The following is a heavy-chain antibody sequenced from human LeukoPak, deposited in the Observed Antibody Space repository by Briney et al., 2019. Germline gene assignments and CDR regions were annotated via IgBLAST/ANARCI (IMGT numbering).Heavy chain of an antibody. CDR3: ARDPNRLADYGGDYFDH. J-gene: IGHJ4*02. D-gene: IGHD4-23*01. CDR1: GFPFSSYS. CDR2: ISNDGSHK. V-gene: IGHV3-30*04. Sequence: GGSLRFSCAASGFPFSSYSMHWVRQAPGNGLEWVAVISNDGSHKYYADSVKGRFIISRDNSKNTLSLQMNTLRPDDTAVFYCARDPNRLADYGGDYFDHWGQGTLVTVSS.